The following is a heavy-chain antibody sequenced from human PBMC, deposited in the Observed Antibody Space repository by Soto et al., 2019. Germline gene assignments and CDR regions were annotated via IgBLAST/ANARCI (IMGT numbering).Heavy chain of an antibody. CDR2: ISGSDGST. Sequence: PGGSLRLSCAASGLTFNSYAMSWVRQAPGKGLEWVSAISGSDGSTYYADSVKGRFTISRDNSKNTLYLQMSSLRAEDTAVYYCASPPRATVTDNIFDYWGPGTMLAVYS. D-gene: IGHD4-17*01. CDR3: ASPPRATVTDNIFDY. V-gene: IGHV3-23*01. CDR1: GLTFNSYA. J-gene: IGHJ4*02.